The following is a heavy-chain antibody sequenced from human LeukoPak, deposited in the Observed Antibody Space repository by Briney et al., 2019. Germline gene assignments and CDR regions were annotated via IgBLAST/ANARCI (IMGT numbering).Heavy chain of an antibody. CDR2: IYTSGST. D-gene: IGHD2-2*01. Sequence: SETLSLTCTVSGGSISSYYWSWIRQPPGKGLEWIGYIYTSGSTNYNPSLKSRVTISVDTSKNQFSLKLSSVTAADTAVYYCARSPYCSSTSCYQYYFDYWGQGTLVTVSS. CDR1: GGSISSYY. CDR3: ARSPYCSSTSCYQYYFDY. V-gene: IGHV4-4*09. J-gene: IGHJ4*02.